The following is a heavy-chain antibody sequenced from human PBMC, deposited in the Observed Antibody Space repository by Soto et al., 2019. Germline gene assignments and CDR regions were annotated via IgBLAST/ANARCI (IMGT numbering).Heavy chain of an antibody. CDR1: GYTFTGYY. Sequence: QVQLVQSGAEVKKPGASVKVSCKASGYTFTGYYMHWVRQAPGQGLEWMGWINPNSGGTNYAQKFQGRVTRTRDRAISTAYMERSRLKSDDTAVYFCARNRPPITIVVLDAFDIWGQGTMVTVSS. CDR2: INPNSGGT. D-gene: IGHD2-2*01. V-gene: IGHV1-2*02. CDR3: ARNRPPITIVVLDAFDI. J-gene: IGHJ3*02.